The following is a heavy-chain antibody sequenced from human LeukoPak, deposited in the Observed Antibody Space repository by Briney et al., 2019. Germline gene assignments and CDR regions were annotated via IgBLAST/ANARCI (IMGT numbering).Heavy chain of an antibody. CDR2: INPNSGGT. CDR3: ARDWRDATIFGVVREVYFDY. J-gene: IGHJ4*02. V-gene: IGHV1-2*02. Sequence: GASVKVSCKASGYTFTGYYMHWVRQAPGQGLEWMGWINPNSGGTNYAQKFQGRVTMTRDTSISTAYMELSRLRSDDTAVYYCARDWRDATIFGVVREVYFDYWGRGTLVTVSS. D-gene: IGHD3-3*01. CDR1: GYTFTGYY.